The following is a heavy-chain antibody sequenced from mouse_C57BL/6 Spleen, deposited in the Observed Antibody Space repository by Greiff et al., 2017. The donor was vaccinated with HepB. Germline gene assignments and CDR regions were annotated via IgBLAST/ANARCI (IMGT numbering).Heavy chain of an antibody. D-gene: IGHD2-3*01. V-gene: IGHV1-82*01. J-gene: IGHJ2*01. Sequence: VKLVESGPELVKPGASVKISCKASGYAFSSSWMNWVKQRPGKGLEWIGRIYPGDGDTNYNGKFKGKATLTADKSSSTAYMQLSSLTSEDSAVYFCAREDDGYYGYFDYWGQGTTLTVSS. CDR3: AREDDGYYGYFDY. CDR1: GYAFSSSW. CDR2: IYPGDGDT.